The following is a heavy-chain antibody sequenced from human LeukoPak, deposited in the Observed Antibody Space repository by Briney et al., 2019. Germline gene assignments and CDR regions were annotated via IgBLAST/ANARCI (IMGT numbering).Heavy chain of an antibody. J-gene: IGHJ4*02. CDR3: ARDYYDSSGYYQNFDY. Sequence: GGSLRLSCAASGFTFNDYGMSWVRQAPGKGLEWVSGISWNGGSTGYADSVKGRFTISRDNAKNSLYLQMNSLRAEDTALYYCARDYYDSSGYYQNFDYWGQGTLVTVSS. V-gene: IGHV3-20*04. CDR2: ISWNGGST. CDR1: GFTFNDYG. D-gene: IGHD3-22*01.